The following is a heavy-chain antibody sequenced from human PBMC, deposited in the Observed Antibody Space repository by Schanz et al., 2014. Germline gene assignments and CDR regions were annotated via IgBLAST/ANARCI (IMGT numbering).Heavy chain of an antibody. J-gene: IGHJ6*03. V-gene: IGHV1-46*01. CDR2: INPSGGST. D-gene: IGHD2-2*02. Sequence: QVQLVQSGAEVKKPGASVKVSCKASGYTFTSDSMHWVRQAPGQGLEWMGMINPSGGSTTYAQKFQGRVTMTSDTSTSTVYMELSSLRSENTAVYDCAGTYCSSTGGYTGYYYMDVWGKGTTVTVSS. CDR1: GYTFTSDS. CDR3: AGTYCSSTGGYTGYYYMDV.